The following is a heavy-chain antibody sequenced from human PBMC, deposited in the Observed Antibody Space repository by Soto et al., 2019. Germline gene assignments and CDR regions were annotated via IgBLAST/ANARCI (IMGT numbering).Heavy chain of an antibody. CDR3: ARGHSGGSCYELLSCAFDI. D-gene: IGHD2-15*01. CDR2: IYSGGST. J-gene: IGHJ3*02. CDR1: WFTVSSNY. V-gene: IGHV3-53*04. Sequence: GGSLRLSCAASWFTVSSNYMSWVRQAPGKGLEWVSVIYSGGSTYYADSVKGRFTISRHNSKNTLYLQMNSLRAEDTAVYYCARGHSGGSCYELLSCAFDIWGQGTMVTVSS.